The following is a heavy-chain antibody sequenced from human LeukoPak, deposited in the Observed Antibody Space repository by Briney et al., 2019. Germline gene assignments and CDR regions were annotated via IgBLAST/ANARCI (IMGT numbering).Heavy chain of an antibody. V-gene: IGHV1-2*02. CDR2: INPNSGGT. J-gene: IGHJ4*02. Sequence: ASVKVSCKASGYTFTGYYMHWVRQAPGQGLEWMGWINPNSGGTNYAQKFQGRVTMTRDTSISTAYMELSRLRSDDTAVYYCARGVIRDSPYYSDYWGQGTLVTVSS. D-gene: IGHD3-10*01. CDR1: GYTFTGYY. CDR3: ARGVIRDSPYYSDY.